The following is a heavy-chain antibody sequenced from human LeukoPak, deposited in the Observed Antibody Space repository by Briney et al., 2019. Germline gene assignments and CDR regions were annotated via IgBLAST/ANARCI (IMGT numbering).Heavy chain of an antibody. CDR2: IYYSGST. CDR1: GYSISSGYY. V-gene: IGHV4-38-2*01. D-gene: IGHD6-13*01. J-gene: IGHJ4*02. CDR3: AYSSSWYRFDY. Sequence: SETLSLTCAVSGYSISSGYYWGWIRQPPGKGLEWIGSIYYSGSTYYNPSLKSRVTISVDASKNQFSLKLSSVTAADTAVYYCAYSSSWYRFDYWGQGTLVTVSS.